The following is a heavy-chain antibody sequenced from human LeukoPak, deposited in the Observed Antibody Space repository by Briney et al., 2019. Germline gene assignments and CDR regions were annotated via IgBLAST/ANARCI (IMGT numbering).Heavy chain of an antibody. CDR2: IYTSGST. J-gene: IGHJ5*02. Sequence: SETLSLTCTVSGGSISSYYWSWIRQPAGKGLEWIGRIYTSGSTTYNPSLKSRVTMSVDTSKNQFSLKLSSVTAADTAVYYCARSQFYGSGSYQGRWFDPWGQGTLVTVSS. CDR1: GGSISSYY. CDR3: ARSQFYGSGSYQGRWFDP. V-gene: IGHV4-4*07. D-gene: IGHD3-10*01.